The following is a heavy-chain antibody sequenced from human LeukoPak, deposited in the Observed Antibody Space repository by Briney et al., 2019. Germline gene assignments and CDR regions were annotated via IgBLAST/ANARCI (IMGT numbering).Heavy chain of an antibody. Sequence: PSETLSLTCTVSGGSISSSSYYWGWIRQPPGKGLEWIGSIYYSGSTYYNPSLKSRVTISVDTSKNQFSLKLSSVTAADTAVYYCARGEPSYKWEPVPFDYWGQGTLVTVSS. J-gene: IGHJ4*02. CDR1: GGSISSSSYY. V-gene: IGHV4-39*07. D-gene: IGHD1-26*01. CDR3: ARGEPSYKWEPVPFDY. CDR2: IYYSGST.